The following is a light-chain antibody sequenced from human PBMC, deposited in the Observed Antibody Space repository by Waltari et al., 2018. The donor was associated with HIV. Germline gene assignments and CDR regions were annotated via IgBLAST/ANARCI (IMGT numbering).Light chain of an antibody. V-gene: IGLV2-14*01. CDR1: DLTDYEY. J-gene: IGLJ2*01. CDR3: TSYISGTTPV. Sequence: QSALTQPASVSGSPGQSITISCDLTDYEYVSWYQRHPGKAPKVIIYEVTNRPSGLSNRCAGSKSGNTATLTISGLQPEDEADYFCTSYISGTTPVFGRGTRVTVL. CDR2: EVT.